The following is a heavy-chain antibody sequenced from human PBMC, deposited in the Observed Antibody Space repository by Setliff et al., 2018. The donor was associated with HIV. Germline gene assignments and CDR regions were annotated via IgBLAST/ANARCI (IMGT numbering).Heavy chain of an antibody. Sequence: PSETLSLTCAVYGGSFSGYYWSWIRQPPGKGLEWIGEINHSGSTNYNPSLKSRVTTSVDTSKNQFSLRLTSVTAADTAVYYCARAPPGIQNDAFDVWGQGTMVTVSS. J-gene: IGHJ3*01. V-gene: IGHV4-34*01. CDR1: GGSFSGYY. CDR3: ARAPPGIQNDAFDV. CDR2: INHSGST.